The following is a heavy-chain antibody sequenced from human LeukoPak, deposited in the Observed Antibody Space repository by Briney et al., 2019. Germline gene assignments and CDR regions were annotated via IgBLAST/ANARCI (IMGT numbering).Heavy chain of an antibody. Sequence: SETLSLTCTVSGGSISSYYWSWIRQPPGKELEWIGSFYYGGTTYYNPSLKSRVTISVDTSKNHFPLKLNSATAADTAMYYCARDSAAVAVWGQGTQVTVSS. D-gene: IGHD6-19*01. CDR1: GGSISSYY. J-gene: IGHJ4*02. CDR2: FYYGGTT. CDR3: ARDSAAVAV. V-gene: IGHV4-39*06.